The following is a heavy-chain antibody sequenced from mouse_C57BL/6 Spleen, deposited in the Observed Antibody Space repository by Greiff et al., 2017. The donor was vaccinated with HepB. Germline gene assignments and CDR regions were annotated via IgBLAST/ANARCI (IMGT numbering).Heavy chain of an antibody. J-gene: IGHJ4*01. CDR1: GFTFSSYA. Sequence: VQLQESGGGLVKPGGSLKLSCAASGFTFSSYAMSWVHQTPEKRLEWVATISDGGSYTYYPDNVKGRFTISRDNAKNNLYLQMSHLKSEDTAMYYCARDPHYANAMDYWGQGTSVTVSS. V-gene: IGHV5-4*01. CDR3: ARDPHYANAMDY. D-gene: IGHD1-1*01. CDR2: ISDGGSYT.